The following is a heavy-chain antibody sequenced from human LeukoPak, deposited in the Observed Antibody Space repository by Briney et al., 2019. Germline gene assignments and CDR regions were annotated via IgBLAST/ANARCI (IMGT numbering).Heavy chain of an antibody. CDR3: ARDGLVSEYFQH. V-gene: IGHV4-61*09. CDR2: IYSSGST. CDR1: GDSMNSGSYF. D-gene: IGHD3/OR15-3a*01. J-gene: IGHJ1*01. Sequence: SETLSLTCTVSGDSMNSGSYFWNWIRQPAGKGLEFIGHIYSSGSTHYNPSLKSRVTISVDTSKNQISLKLSSMTAADTAVYYCARDGLVSEYFQHWGQGTLVTVSS.